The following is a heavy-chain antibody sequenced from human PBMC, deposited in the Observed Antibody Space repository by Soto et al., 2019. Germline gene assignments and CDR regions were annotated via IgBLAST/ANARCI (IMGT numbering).Heavy chain of an antibody. J-gene: IGHJ4*02. D-gene: IGHD5-12*01. CDR3: ARGRYSGYDRKSTRFDY. CDR2: IYYSGST. V-gene: IGHV4-59*12. CDR1: GGSISSYY. Sequence: SETLSLTCTVSGGSISSYYWSWIRQPPGKGLEWIGYIYYSGSTNYNPSLKSRVTISVDTSKNQFSLKLSSVTAADTAVYYCARGRYSGYDRKSTRFDYWGQGTLVTVSS.